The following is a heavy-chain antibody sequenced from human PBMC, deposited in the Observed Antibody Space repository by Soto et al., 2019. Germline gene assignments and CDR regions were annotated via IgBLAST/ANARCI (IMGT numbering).Heavy chain of an antibody. J-gene: IGHJ5*02. CDR1: GGSVSSSVSSDY. CDR2: IYYSGTT. Sequence: SETLSLTCTVSGGSVSSSVSSDYWNWIRQPPGKGLEWIGYIYYSGTTNYNPSLKSRVTISIDTSKNQFSLKLSSVTAADTAVYYCARDPSNYGDYSWFDPWGQGTLVTVS. D-gene: IGHD4-17*01. CDR3: ARDPSNYGDYSWFDP. V-gene: IGHV4-61*01.